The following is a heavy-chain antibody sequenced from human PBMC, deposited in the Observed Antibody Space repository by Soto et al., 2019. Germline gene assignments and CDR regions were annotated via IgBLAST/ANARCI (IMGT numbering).Heavy chain of an antibody. CDR2: IYPGDSDT. V-gene: IGHV5-51*01. D-gene: IGHD3-22*01. Sequence: PGASLKISCKGSGYSFTSYWIGWVRQMPGKGLEWMGIIYPGDSDTRYSPSFQGQVTISADKSISTAYLQWSSLKASDTAMYYCTRHSPYYYDRFGYYYGSYYGMDVWGQGTTVTVSS. CDR1: GYSFTSYW. CDR3: TRHSPYYYDRFGYYYGSYYGMDV. J-gene: IGHJ6*02.